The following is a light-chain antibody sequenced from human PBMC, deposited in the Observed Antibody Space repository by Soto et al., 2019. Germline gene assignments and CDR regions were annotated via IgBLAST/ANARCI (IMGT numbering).Light chain of an antibody. CDR3: QQYKTYTYT. CDR2: RAS. CDR1: QSIDRW. V-gene: IGKV1-5*03. Sequence: DIQMTQSPSTLSSSVGDRVTITCRASQSIDRWLAWYQQKPGKAPKLLIYRASSLESGVPSRFSGSGSETDFTLTISSLQPDDFATYYCQQYKTYTYTFAQGTKLEIK. J-gene: IGKJ2*01.